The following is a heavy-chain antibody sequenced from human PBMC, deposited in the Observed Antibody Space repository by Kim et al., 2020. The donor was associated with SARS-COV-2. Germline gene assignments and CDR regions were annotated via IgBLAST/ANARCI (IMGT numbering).Heavy chain of an antibody. CDR1: GYTISGYG. CDR3: ARNYGSGSYYTH. CDR2: INGYNGKT. J-gene: IGHJ4*02. D-gene: IGHD3-10*01. V-gene: IGHV1-18*01. Sequence: ASVKVSCKASGYTISGYGIGWVRQAPGQGLEWVGWINGYNGKTDYGQKFQGRVTMTTDTSTNTAYMELRSLRSDDTAVYFCARNYGSGSYYTHWGQGTLVTVSS.